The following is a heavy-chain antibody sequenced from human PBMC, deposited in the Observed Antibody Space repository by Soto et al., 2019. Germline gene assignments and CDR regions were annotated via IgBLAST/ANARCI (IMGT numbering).Heavy chain of an antibody. CDR3: VRGGGGGQFDS. D-gene: IGHD2-21*01. V-gene: IGHV3-11*06. CDR2: ISPKSNYR. CDR1: GFTFSDFY. Sequence: QIQLVESGGGLVKPGGALRLSCEASGFTFSDFYMSWIRQAPGKGLEWLSYISPKSNYREYAESVKGRHTISRDNAKNSLSLQMNSLRVEDTAVYYCVRGGGGGQFDSWDQGTLVTVSS. J-gene: IGHJ4*02.